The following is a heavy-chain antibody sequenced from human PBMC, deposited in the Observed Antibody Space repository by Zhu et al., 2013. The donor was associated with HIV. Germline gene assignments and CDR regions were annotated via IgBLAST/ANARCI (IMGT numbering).Heavy chain of an antibody. J-gene: IGHJ4*02. CDR1: GYTFSGYY. CDR3: ARVKVGQWLAGDFDH. D-gene: IGHD6-19*01. Sequence: QVQLVQSGAEVKKPGASVKVSCKASGYTFSGYYMHWVRQAPGQGLEWMGWINPKSGGTKYAQKFQGRVTMTRDTSINTAYMELRRLRSDDTAVYYCARVKVGQWLAGDFDHWGQGNPGHRLF. V-gene: IGHV1-2*02. CDR2: INPKSGGT.